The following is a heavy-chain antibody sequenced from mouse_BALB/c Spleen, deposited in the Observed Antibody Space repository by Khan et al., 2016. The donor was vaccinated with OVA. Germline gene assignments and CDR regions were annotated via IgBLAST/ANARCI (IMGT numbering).Heavy chain of an antibody. D-gene: IGHD1-1*01. J-gene: IGHJ2*01. CDR1: GYTFSNYW. V-gene: IGHV1-9*01. CDR2: ILPGSGST. CDR3: ARVKHGSREYFEY. Sequence: VELVESGAELMKPGASVKISCKATGYTFSNYWIEWVKQRPGHGLEWIGEILPGSGSTNYNERFKGKATFTSDSSSNTSYMLLSSLTSEDSAVFFYARVKHGSREYFEYWGQGTILAVSS.